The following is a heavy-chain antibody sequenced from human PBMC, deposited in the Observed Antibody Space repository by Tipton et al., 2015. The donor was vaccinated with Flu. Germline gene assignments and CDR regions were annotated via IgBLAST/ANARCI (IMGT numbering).Heavy chain of an antibody. D-gene: IGHD3-10*01. CDR1: GGSFSGYY. J-gene: IGHJ4*02. V-gene: IGHV4-34*01. CDR3: ATDYYGSGSYYDIDY. Sequence: TLSLTCAIYGGSFSGYYWSWIRQPPGKGLEWIGEINHSGSTNYNPSLKSRVTISADTSKNQFSLKLSSVTAADTAIYYCATDYYGSGSYYDIDYWGQGTLVTVSS. CDR2: INHSGST.